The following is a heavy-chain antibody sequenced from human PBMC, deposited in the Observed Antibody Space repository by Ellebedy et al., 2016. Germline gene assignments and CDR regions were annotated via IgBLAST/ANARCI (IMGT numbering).Heavy chain of an antibody. J-gene: IGHJ4*02. V-gene: IGHV3-23*01. CDR1: GFSFSNYF. Sequence: GESLKISXATSGFSFSNYFMTWLRRAPGKGLEWVATISGAGYTTFFADSVKGRFTISRDNSKNTLYLHMNNLRVDDTALYYCRQGHYFDQWGQGALVTVSS. CDR2: ISGAGYTT. CDR3: RQGHYFDQ.